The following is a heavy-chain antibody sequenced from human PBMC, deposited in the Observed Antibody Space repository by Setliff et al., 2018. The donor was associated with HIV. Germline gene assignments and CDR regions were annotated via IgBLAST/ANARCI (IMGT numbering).Heavy chain of an antibody. CDR3: ARAKTIGVSAVFFDP. Sequence: TLSLTCTVSGGSMNSDSYSWTWLRQPAGKGPELIGHIYVGGSVIYNPSLASRVSISMVPSKNQFSLDLSSVTAADTAKYYCARAKTIGVSAVFFDPWGQGRPVTVSS. CDR1: GGSMNSDSYS. V-gene: IGHV4-61*09. CDR2: IYVGGSV. J-gene: IGHJ5*02. D-gene: IGHD3-3*01.